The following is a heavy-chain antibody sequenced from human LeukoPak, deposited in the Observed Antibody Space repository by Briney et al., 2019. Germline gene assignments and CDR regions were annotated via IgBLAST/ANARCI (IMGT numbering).Heavy chain of an antibody. J-gene: IGHJ3*01. CDR2: ISGSGSST. CDR1: GFTFSTYA. V-gene: IGHV3-23*01. Sequence: GGSLRLPCAASGFTFSTYAMSGVRQATGKALERVSVISGSGSSTYHADSVKGRFTISRDNSKNTLYLQMNGLRAEDTAVYYCAKEMATIRAFDFWGQGTMVTVSS. D-gene: IGHD5-24*01. CDR3: AKEMATIRAFDF.